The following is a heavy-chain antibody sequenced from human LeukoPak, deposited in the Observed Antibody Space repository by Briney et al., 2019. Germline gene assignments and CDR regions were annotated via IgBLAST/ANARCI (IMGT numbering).Heavy chain of an antibody. CDR2: FDPEDGET. J-gene: IGHJ4*02. CDR3: ATDRGLRWPPYFDY. CDR1: GYTLTELS. V-gene: IGHV1-24*01. Sequence: ASVNVSCKVSGYTLTELSMHWVRQAPGKGLEWMGGFDPEDGETIYAQKFQGRVTMTEDTSTDTAYMELSSLRSEDTAVYYCATDRGLRWPPYFDYWGQGTLVTVSS. D-gene: IGHD4-23*01.